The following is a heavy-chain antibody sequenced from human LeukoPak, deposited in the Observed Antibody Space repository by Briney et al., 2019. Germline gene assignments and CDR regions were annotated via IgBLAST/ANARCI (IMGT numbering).Heavy chain of an antibody. Sequence: GGSLRLSCAASGFTFSKFPMGWVRQAPGRGLEWVSAISASGDVTFYADSLRGRFTISRDNSKSTLYLQMNGLRAEDTAIFYCAKSLFTSATGTGRAFHIWGQGTRVTVPS. J-gene: IGHJ3*02. CDR2: ISASGDVT. V-gene: IGHV3-23*01. CDR3: AKSLFTSATGTGRAFHI. CDR1: GFTFSKFP. D-gene: IGHD1-1*01.